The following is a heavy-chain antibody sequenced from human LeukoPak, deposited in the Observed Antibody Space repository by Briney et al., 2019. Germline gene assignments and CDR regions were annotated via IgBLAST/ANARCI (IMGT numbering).Heavy chain of an antibody. J-gene: IGHJ3*02. CDR2: INAGNGNT. CDR1: GYTFTSYA. V-gene: IGHV1-3*01. CDR3: ARRSLDTAMVSDAFDI. D-gene: IGHD5-18*01. Sequence: GASVKVSCKASGYTFTSYAMHWVRQAPGQRLEWMGWINAGNGNTKYSQKFQGRVTITRDTSASTAYMELSSLRSEDTALYYCARRSLDTAMVSDAFDIWGQGTMVTVSS.